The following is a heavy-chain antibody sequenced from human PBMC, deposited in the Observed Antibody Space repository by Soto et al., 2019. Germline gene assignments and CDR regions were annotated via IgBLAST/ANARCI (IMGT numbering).Heavy chain of an antibody. D-gene: IGHD3-10*01. CDR2: IYYSGST. V-gene: IGHV4-59*08. Sequence: SETLCLTWSVSGGSISKDDWSWIRQPPGKGLEWIGYIYYSGSTNYNPSLTSRVTISVDTSKNQFSLKLSSVTAADTAVYYCARRALTMVRGISSYYFDYWGQGTLVTVS. CDR1: GGSISKDD. CDR3: ARRALTMVRGISSYYFDY. J-gene: IGHJ4*02.